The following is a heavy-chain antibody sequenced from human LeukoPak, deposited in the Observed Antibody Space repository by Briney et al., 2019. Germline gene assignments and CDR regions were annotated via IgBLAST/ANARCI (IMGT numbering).Heavy chain of an antibody. J-gene: IGHJ5*02. D-gene: IGHD2-2*01. Sequence: GGSLRLSCAASGFTFSSYSMNWVRQAPGPGQELVSSISSSSSYIYYADSVKGRFTISRDNAKNSLYLQMNSLRAEDTAVYYCARALGSRPGEGFDPWGQGTLVTVSS. V-gene: IGHV3-21*01. CDR3: ARALGSRPGEGFDP. CDR2: ISSSSSYI. CDR1: GFTFSSYS.